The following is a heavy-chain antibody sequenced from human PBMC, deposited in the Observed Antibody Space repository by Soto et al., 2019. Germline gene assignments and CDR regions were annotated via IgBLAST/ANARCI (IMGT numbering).Heavy chain of an antibody. J-gene: IGHJ4*02. V-gene: IGHV5-51*01. CDR1: GYSFTSYW. Sequence: GESLKISCKGSGYSFTSYWIGWVRQMPGKGLEWMGIIYPGDSDTRYSPSFQGQVTISADKSISTAYLQWSSLKASDTAMYYCARSVRCGGDCYNPFDYWGQGTLVTVSS. CDR3: ARSVRCGGDCYNPFDY. CDR2: IYPGDSDT. D-gene: IGHD2-21*01.